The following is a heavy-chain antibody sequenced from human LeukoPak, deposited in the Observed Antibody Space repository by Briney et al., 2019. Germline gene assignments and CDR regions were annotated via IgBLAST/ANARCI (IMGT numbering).Heavy chain of an antibody. Sequence: SETLSLTCTVSGGSISSYYWSWIRQPAGKGLEWIGYIYYSGSTNYNPSLKSRVTISVDTSKNQFSLKLSSVTAADTAVYYCASYGDYSRGFQHWGQGTLVTVSS. CDR1: GGSISSYY. D-gene: IGHD4-17*01. CDR3: ASYGDYSRGFQH. V-gene: IGHV4-59*01. CDR2: IYYSGST. J-gene: IGHJ1*01.